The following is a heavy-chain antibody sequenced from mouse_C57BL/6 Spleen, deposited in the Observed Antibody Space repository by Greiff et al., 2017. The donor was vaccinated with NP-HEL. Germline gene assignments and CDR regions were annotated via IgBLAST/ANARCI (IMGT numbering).Heavy chain of an antibody. Sequence: VQLQQSVAELVRPGASVKLSCTASGFTIKNTYMHWVQQRPEQGLEWIGRIDPANGNTKYAPKFQGQATITADTASNTAYLQLSSLTSENTAIDYCARWAGSGYRYFDYWGQGTTLTVSS. V-gene: IGHV14-3*01. CDR2: IDPANGNT. J-gene: IGHJ2*01. CDR3: ARWAGSGYRYFDY. CDR1: GFTIKNTY. D-gene: IGHD3-2*02.